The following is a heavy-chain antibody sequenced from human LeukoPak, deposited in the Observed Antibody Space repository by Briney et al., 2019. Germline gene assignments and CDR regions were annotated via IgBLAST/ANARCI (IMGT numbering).Heavy chain of an antibody. V-gene: IGHV4-59*01. D-gene: IGHD5-24*01. Sequence: SETLSLTCTVSGGSISSYYWSWIRQPPGRGLERIGFIYYSGSTNYNPSLQSRVTISVDTSKNQFSLKLSSVTTADTAVYYCARVDSTDGLDYWGQGTLVSVSS. J-gene: IGHJ4*02. CDR3: ARVDSTDGLDY. CDR2: IYYSGST. CDR1: GGSISSYY.